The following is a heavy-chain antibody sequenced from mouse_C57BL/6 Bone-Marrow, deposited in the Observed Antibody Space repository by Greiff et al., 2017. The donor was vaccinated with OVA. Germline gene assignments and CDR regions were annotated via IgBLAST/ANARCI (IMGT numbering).Heavy chain of an antibody. Sequence: VQLQQSGPELVKPGASVKLSCKASGYTFTSYDINWVKQRPGQGLEWIGWIYPRDGSTKYNEKFKGKATLTGDTSSSTAYMELHSLTSEDSAVYFCERVYYYGSSLWYFDVWGTGTTVTVSS. V-gene: IGHV1-85*01. CDR1: GYTFTSYD. J-gene: IGHJ1*03. CDR3: ERVYYYGSSLWYFDV. D-gene: IGHD1-1*01. CDR2: IYPRDGST.